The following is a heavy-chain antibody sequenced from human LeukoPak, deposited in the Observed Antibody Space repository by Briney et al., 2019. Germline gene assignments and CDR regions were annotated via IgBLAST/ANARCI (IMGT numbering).Heavy chain of an antibody. D-gene: IGHD3-10*01. CDR2: ISRSGGST. CDR3: AKGMGYASGSPYSYYYYMDV. J-gene: IGHJ6*03. CDR1: GSTFSSYG. Sequence: GGTLRLSRAASGSTFSSYGMSWVRQAPGKGLEWVSSISRSGGSTHYADSVKGRFTISRDNSKNMLSLQMNSLRAEDTAVYYCAKGMGYASGSPYSYYYYMDVWGKGTTVTISS. V-gene: IGHV3-23*01.